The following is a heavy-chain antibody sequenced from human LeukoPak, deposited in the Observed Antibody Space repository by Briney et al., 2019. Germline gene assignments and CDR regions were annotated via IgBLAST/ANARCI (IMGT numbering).Heavy chain of an antibody. D-gene: IGHD1-26*01. V-gene: IGHV4-59*01. J-gene: IGHJ5*02. CDR1: GGSISSYY. Sequence: PSETLSLTCTVSGGSISSYYWSWIRQPPGKGLEWIGYIYYSGSTNYNPSLKSRVTISVDTSMNQFSLKLSSVTAADTAVYYCARDRSGSYSYWFDPWGQGTLVTVSS. CDR3: ARDRSGSYSYWFDP. CDR2: IYYSGST.